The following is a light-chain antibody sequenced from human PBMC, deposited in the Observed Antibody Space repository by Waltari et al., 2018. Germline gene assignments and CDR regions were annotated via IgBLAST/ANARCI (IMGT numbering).Light chain of an antibody. CDR1: NIGSYS. CDR3: QVWHAAIDPGV. J-gene: IGLJ1*01. CDR2: YDS. V-gene: IGLV3-21*04. Sequence: SYVLTQPPSVSVAPGETARITCGGDNIGSYSVHWYQQKPGQAPGLVNFYDSDRPSGIPGRFSGSNSGNTATLTSTRVEAGDEANYYCQVWHAAIDPGVFGTGTEVSVL.